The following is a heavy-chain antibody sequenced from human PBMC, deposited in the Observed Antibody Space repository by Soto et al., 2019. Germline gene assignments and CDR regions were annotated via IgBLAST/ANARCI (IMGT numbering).Heavy chain of an antibody. J-gene: IGHJ4*02. V-gene: IGHV1-3*05. CDR3: ARSIVVVTALDY. CDR2: INAGNGNT. Sequence: QVQLVQSGAEDKKPGASVKVSCKASGYIFTSYAMHWVRQAPGQRLEWMGWINAGNGNTKYSQKFQGRVTITRDTSASTAYMELSSLRSEDTAVYYCARSIVVVTALDYWGQGTLVTVSS. D-gene: IGHD2-21*02. CDR1: GYIFTSYA.